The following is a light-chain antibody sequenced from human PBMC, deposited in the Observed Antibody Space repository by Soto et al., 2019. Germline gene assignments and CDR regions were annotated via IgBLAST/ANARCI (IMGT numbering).Light chain of an antibody. J-gene: IGKJ2*01. CDR2: GAS. Sequence: DIQMTQSPSSLFASVGDRVTVTCRASQSINIYLNWYQQKPGKAPTLLIYGASSLQSGVPSRFRGGGSRTDFTLTISALQPEDFATYYCHQSYRSPYTFGQGTKLEI. V-gene: IGKV1-39*01. CDR1: QSINIY. CDR3: HQSYRSPYT.